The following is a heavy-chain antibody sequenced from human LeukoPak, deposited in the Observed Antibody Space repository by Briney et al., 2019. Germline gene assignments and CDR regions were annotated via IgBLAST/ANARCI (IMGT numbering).Heavy chain of an antibody. CDR1: GGTFNSYT. J-gene: IGHJ4*02. Sequence: ASVKVSCKASGGTFNSYTINWVRQAPGQGLEWMGGIIPIFNKPKYVQKFQARVTITADRSTNTAYMVLSSLRSEDTAIYYCTRDRAAVPGSFDYWGQGTLVTVSS. CDR3: TRDRAAVPGSFDY. V-gene: IGHV1-69*06. CDR2: IIPIFNKP. D-gene: IGHD6-19*01.